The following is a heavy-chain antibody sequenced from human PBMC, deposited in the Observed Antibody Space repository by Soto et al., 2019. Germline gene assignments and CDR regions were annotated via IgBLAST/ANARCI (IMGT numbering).Heavy chain of an antibody. V-gene: IGHV3-66*01. CDR3: ARESSIAARPSNY. CDR2: IYSGGST. CDR1: GFTVSSNY. J-gene: IGHJ4*02. Sequence: EVQLVESGGGLVQPGGSLRLSCAASGFTVSSNYMSWVRQAPGXGLEWVSVIYSGGSTYYADSVKGRFTISRDNSKNTLYLQMNSLRAEDTAVYYCARESSIAARPSNYWGQGTLVTVSS. D-gene: IGHD6-6*01.